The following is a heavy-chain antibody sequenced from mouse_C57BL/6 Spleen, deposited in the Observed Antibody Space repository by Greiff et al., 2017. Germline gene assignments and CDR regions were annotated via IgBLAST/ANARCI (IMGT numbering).Heavy chain of an antibody. J-gene: IGHJ1*03. D-gene: IGHD1-1*01. V-gene: IGHV6-6*01. CDR3: TRTDYYGSSYHWYFDV. CDR2: IRNKANNHAT. CDR1: GFTFSDAW. Sequence: EVQLQESGGGLVQPGGSMKLSCAASGFTFSDAWMDWVRQSPEKGLEWVAEIRNKANNHATYYAESVKGRFTISRDDSKSSVYLQMNSLRAEDTGIYYCTRTDYYGSSYHWYFDVWGTGTTVTVSS.